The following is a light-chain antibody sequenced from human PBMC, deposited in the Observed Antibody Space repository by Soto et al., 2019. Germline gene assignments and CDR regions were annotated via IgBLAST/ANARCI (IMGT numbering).Light chain of an antibody. V-gene: IGLV2-11*01. Sequence: QSALTQPRSVSGSPGQAVTISCTGTSSDVGGYKYVSWYQQHPGKAPKVVFYDVSKRPPGVPDRFSGSKSGNTASLTISGLQAEDEADYYCCSHAGSYTYVFGTGTKLTVL. CDR1: SSDVGGYKY. CDR2: DVS. J-gene: IGLJ1*01. CDR3: CSHAGSYTYV.